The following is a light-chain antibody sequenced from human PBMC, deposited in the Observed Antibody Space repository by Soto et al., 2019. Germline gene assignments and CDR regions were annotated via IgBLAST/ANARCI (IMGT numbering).Light chain of an antibody. CDR1: QSVSTDF. J-gene: IGKJ1*01. V-gene: IGKV3-20*01. Sequence: EIVFTQSPGTLSFSPGERATLSCRASQSVSTDFLAWYQQKPGQAPRLLIYGASNRATGIPDRFSGSGSGTDFTLTISRLEPEDFAVYYCQQYGGSPRTFGQGTKVDIK. CDR2: GAS. CDR3: QQYGGSPRT.